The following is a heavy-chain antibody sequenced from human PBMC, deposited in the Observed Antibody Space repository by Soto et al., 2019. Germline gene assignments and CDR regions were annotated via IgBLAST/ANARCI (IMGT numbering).Heavy chain of an antibody. Sequence: QVQLQESGPGLVRPSETLSLTCTVSGGSISTSYWSWIRQSPGKGLEWIGYIYSSGSTNYNPSLKSRVTIAVDTSTNQFLLRFSSLIAGDTAVCYCARHSPRFFFSSGPWDVWGEGTTVTVSS. J-gene: IGHJ6*04. CDR3: ARHSPRFFFSSGPWDV. CDR1: GGSISTSY. V-gene: IGHV4-59*08. CDR2: IYSSGST. D-gene: IGHD3-10*01.